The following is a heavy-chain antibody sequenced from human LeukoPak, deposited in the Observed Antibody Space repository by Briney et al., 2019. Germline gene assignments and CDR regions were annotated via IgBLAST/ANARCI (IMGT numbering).Heavy chain of an antibody. CDR3: ASRSGSYYGGVDY. V-gene: IGHV4-39*01. CDR1: GGSISSSSYY. Sequence: PSETLSLTCTVSGGSISSSSYYWGWIRQPPGKGLEWIESIYYSGSTYYNPSLKSRVTISVNTSKNQFSLKLSSVTAADTAVYYCASRSGSYYGGVDYWGQGTLVTVSS. J-gene: IGHJ4*02. D-gene: IGHD1-26*01. CDR2: IYYSGST.